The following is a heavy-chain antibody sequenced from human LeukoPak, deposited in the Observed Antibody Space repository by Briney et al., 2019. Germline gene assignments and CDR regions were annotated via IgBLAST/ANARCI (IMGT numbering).Heavy chain of an antibody. D-gene: IGHD3-10*01. CDR2: IYTSGST. CDR3: AREVYYYGSGMEGYYYYGMDV. CDR1: GGSISSGSYY. Sequence: PSETLSHTCTVSGGSISSGSYYWSWIRQPAGKGLEWIGRIYTSGSTNYNPSLKSRVTTSVDTSKNQFSLKLSSVTAADTAVYYCAREVYYYGSGMEGYYYYGMDVWGQGTTVTVSS. V-gene: IGHV4-61*02. J-gene: IGHJ6*02.